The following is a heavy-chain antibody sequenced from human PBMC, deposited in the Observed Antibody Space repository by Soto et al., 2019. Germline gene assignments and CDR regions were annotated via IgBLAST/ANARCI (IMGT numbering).Heavy chain of an antibody. Sequence: EVQLVESGGGLVKPGGSPRLSCAASGFTFSSYSMNWVRQAPGKGLEWVSSISSSSSYIYYADSVKGRFTISRDNAKNSLYLQMNSLRAEDTAVYYCARDLSVYEYYGMDVWGQGTTVTVSS. V-gene: IGHV3-21*01. CDR3: ARDLSVYEYYGMDV. D-gene: IGHD2-8*01. CDR2: ISSSSSYI. CDR1: GFTFSSYS. J-gene: IGHJ6*02.